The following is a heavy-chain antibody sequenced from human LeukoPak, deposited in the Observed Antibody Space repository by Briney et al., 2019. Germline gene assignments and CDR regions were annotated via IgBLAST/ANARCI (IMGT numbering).Heavy chain of an antibody. J-gene: IGHJ4*02. Sequence: GGSLRLSCAASGFTFSSYAMSWVRQAPGKGLEWVSGISGSGDNTYYADSAKGRFTISRDNSKNTLYVQVNSLGTEDTAAYYCAKPVTGYYWGQGTLVTVSS. CDR2: ISGSGDNT. CDR3: AKPVTGYY. V-gene: IGHV3-23*01. CDR1: GFTFSSYA. D-gene: IGHD4-23*01.